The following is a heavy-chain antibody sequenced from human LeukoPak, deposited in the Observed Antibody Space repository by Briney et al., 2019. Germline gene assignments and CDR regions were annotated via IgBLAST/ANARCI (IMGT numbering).Heavy chain of an antibody. CDR1: GFTFSSFA. D-gene: IGHD2-21*01. V-gene: IGHV3-23*01. CDR3: AKDYVVGSIDY. J-gene: IGHJ4*02. CDR2: IDKIGVGT. Sequence: PGGSLRLSCAASGFTFSSFAMSWIRQAPGKGLEWVSSIDKIGVGTYYADSVRGRFTIPRDNSKNTLFLQMNSLRVEDSAVYYCAKDYVVGSIDYWGQGTLVTVSS.